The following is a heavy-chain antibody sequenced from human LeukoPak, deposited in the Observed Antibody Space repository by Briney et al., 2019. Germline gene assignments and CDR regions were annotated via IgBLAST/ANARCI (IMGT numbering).Heavy chain of an antibody. V-gene: IGHV4-4*02. CDR3: ARGLNDSWTGENY. CDR2: INHSGST. J-gene: IGHJ4*02. CDR1: GGSISSSNW. Sequence: SETLSLTCAVSGGSISSSNWWSWIRQPPGKGLEWIGEINHSGSTNYNPSLKSRVTISLDTSKSQFSLKVRYVTAADTAVYYCARGLNDSWTGENYWGQGTLVTVSS. D-gene: IGHD3-3*01.